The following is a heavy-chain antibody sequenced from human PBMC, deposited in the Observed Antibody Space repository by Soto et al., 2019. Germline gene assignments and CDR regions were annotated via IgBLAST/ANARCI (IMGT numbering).Heavy chain of an antibody. CDR1: GDSFNDYY. CDR2: INPNGGVT. J-gene: IGHJ6*03. D-gene: IGHD1-26*01. CDR3: ARESGGSTATLDYYHFYMDV. V-gene: IGHV1-2*04. Sequence: QVQLVQSGAEVRKPGASVTVSCRSSGDSFNDYYIHWVRQAPGQGFEWMGWINPNGGVTKYAQKFKGWVSMTRDTSIRTVYMKLSRLRSDDTAVYYCARESGGSTATLDYYHFYMDVWGTGTTVTVSS.